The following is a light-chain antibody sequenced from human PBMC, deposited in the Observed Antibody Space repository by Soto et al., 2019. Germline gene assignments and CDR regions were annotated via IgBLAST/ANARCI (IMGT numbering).Light chain of an antibody. CDR2: AAS. CDR1: QDIRNF. V-gene: IGKV1-27*01. J-gene: IGKJ3*01. CDR3: QQYSSVPV. Sequence: DIQMTQSPTSLSASVGDRVTITCRASQDIRNFVAWYQQKPGKAPKLLIYAASTLQSGVPSRCSGSGSGTDFTLTINSLQPEDVATYSCQQYSSVPVFGPGTKVEIK.